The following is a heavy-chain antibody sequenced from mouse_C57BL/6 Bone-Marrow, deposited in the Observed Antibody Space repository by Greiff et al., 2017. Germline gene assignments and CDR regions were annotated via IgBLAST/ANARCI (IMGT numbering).Heavy chain of an antibody. J-gene: IGHJ4*01. CDR3: ARIRLYYEDYYAMDY. CDR2: IWWDDDK. V-gene: IGHV8-8*01. D-gene: IGHD1-1*01. CDR1: GFSLSTFGMG. Sequence: ESGPGILQPSQTLSLTCSFSGFSLSTFGMGVGWIRQPSGKGLEWLAHIWWDDDKYYNPALKSRLTISKDTSKNQVFLKIANVDTADTATYYCARIRLYYEDYYAMDYWGQGTSVTVSS.